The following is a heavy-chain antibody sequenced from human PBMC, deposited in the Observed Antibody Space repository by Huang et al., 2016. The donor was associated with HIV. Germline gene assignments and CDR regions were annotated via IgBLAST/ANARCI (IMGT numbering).Heavy chain of an antibody. J-gene: IGHJ3*02. CDR2: ISADNGVT. D-gene: IGHD2-2*01. CDR3: ARDSPLLGVVIVVVPTAPNAFDI. V-gene: IGHV1-18*01. CDR1: GYPFTSYG. Sequence: QVQLVQSGVAVKKPGASVKVSCKASGYPFTSYGISWVRQAPGQGLGWMGWISADNGVTTDAQNVQGRVTMTTDTSTSTADMELRSLRSDDTAVYYCARDSPLLGVVIVVVPTAPNAFDIWGQGTMVTVSS.